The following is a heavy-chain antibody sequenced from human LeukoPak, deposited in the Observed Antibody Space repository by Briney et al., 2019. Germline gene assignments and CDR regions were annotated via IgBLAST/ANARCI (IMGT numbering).Heavy chain of an antibody. Sequence: GGSLRLSCAASGFTFSSYGMHWVRQAPGKGLEWVAFIRYDGSNKYYADSVKGRFTISRDSSKNTLYLQMNSLRAEDTAVYYCAKGWGSGSYSAGYFDYWGQGTLVTVSS. V-gene: IGHV3-30*02. J-gene: IGHJ4*02. CDR1: GFTFSSYG. CDR3: AKGWGSGSYSAGYFDY. CDR2: IRYDGSNK. D-gene: IGHD3-10*01.